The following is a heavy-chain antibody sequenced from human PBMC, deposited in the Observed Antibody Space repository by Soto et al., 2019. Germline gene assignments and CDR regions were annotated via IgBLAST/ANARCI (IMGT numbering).Heavy chain of an antibody. CDR1: GYSFTSYW. CDR3: ARQGYYGSGSYLQYYYYGMDV. D-gene: IGHD3-10*01. J-gene: IGHJ6*02. V-gene: IGHV5-51*01. CDR2: IYPGDSDT. Sequence: GESLKISCKGSGYSFTSYWIGWVRQMPGKGLEWMGIIYPGDSDTRYSLSFQGQVTISADKSISTAYLQWSSLKASDTAMYYCARQGYYGSGSYLQYYYYGMDVWGQGTTVTVSS.